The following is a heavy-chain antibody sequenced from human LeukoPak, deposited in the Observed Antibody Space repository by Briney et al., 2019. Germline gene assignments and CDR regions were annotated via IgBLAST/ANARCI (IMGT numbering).Heavy chain of an antibody. CDR3: ARAIVGATTFDY. V-gene: IGHV3-48*02. CDR2: ISSSSSTM. CDR1: GFTFNTYN. Sequence: GGSLRLSCAASGFTFNTYNMNWVRQAPGKGLEWVAYISSSSSTMYYADSVKGRFTISRDNAKNSLFLQMNSLRDEDTAVYYCARAIVGATTFDYWGQGTLVTVSS. D-gene: IGHD1-26*01. J-gene: IGHJ4*02.